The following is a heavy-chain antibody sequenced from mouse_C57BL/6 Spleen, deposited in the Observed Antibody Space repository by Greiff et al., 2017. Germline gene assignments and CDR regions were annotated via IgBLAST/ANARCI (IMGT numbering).Heavy chain of an antibody. CDR3: ERGYYVDD. CDR1: GYAFSSSW. V-gene: IGHV1-82*01. Sequence: QVQLQQSGPELVKPGASVKISCKASGYAFSSSWMNWVKQRPGQGLEWIGRIYPGAGDTHSNGQGKGKATQTAEKSASTAYMQLSRLTSEDCAVYVCERGYYVDDWGKGTTLTVSS. CDR2: IYPGAGDT. J-gene: IGHJ2*01.